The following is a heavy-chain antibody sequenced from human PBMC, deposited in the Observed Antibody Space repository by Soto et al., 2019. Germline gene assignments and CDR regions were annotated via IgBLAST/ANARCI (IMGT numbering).Heavy chain of an antibody. D-gene: IGHD5-18*01. CDR1: GYTFTGYY. CDR3: ARYPGYSGDMDAFDI. V-gene: IGHV1-2*04. Sequence: QVQLVQSGAEVKKPGASVKVSCKASGYTFTGYYMHWVRQAPGQGLEWMGWINPNSGGTNYAQTFQGWVTMTRDTSISTAYRELRRLRSDDTAVYYCARYPGYSGDMDAFDIWGQGTMVTVSS. CDR2: INPNSGGT. J-gene: IGHJ3*02.